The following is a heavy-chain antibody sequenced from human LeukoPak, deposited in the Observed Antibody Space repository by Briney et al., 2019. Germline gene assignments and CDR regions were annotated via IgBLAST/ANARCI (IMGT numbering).Heavy chain of an antibody. Sequence: PGGSLRLSCAASGFALSSYAMSWVRQAPGKGLEWVSVIYNGDGTYYADSVKGRFTISRDNSKNTLYLQMNSLRAEDTAVYYCARHGSITMVRGKRRYYYMDVWGKGTTVTISS. CDR1: GFALSSYA. D-gene: IGHD3-10*01. CDR2: IYNGDGT. J-gene: IGHJ6*03. CDR3: ARHGSITMVRGKRRYYYMDV. V-gene: IGHV3-66*04.